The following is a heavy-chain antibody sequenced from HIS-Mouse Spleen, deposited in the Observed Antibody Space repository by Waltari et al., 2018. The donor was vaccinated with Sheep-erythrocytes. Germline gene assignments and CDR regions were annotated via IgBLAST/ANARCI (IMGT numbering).Heavy chain of an antibody. CDR3: ARHKDTAMVHFDY. D-gene: IGHD5-18*01. Sequence: QLQLPESGPGLVKPSETLSLTCTVPGGSISSSSYYWGWIRQPPGKGLEWIGSIYYSGRTYYNPSLKSRVTISVDTSKNQFSLKLSSVTAADTAVYYCARHKDTAMVHFDYWGQGTLVTVSS. V-gene: IGHV4-39*01. CDR1: GGSISSSSYY. J-gene: IGHJ4*02. CDR2: IYYSGRT.